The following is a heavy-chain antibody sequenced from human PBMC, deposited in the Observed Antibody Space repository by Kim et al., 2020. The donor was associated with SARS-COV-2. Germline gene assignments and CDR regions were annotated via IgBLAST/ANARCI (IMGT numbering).Heavy chain of an antibody. V-gene: IGHV4-39*01. CDR2: T. J-gene: IGHJ4*02. D-gene: IGHD6-13*01. CDR3: ARRASSSWYSV. Sequence: TYYNPSLKSRVTISVDTSKNQFSLKLSSVTAADTAVYYCARRASSSWYSVWGQGTLVTVSS.